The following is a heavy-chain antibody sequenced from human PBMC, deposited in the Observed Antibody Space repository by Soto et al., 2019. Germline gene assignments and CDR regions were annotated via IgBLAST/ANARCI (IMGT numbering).Heavy chain of an antibody. CDR1: GGSFSGYY. J-gene: IGHJ2*01. CDR2: INHSGST. V-gene: IGHV4-34*01. D-gene: IGHD3-22*01. Sequence: QVQLQQWGAGLLKPSETLSLTCAVYGGSFSGYYWSWIRQPPGKGLEWIGEINHSGSTNYNPSLKSRVTISVDTSKTHFSLKLSSETAADTAVYYCARVRSYTMIVLVRPTRYFELWGRGTLVTVSS. CDR3: ARVRSYTMIVLVRPTRYFEL.